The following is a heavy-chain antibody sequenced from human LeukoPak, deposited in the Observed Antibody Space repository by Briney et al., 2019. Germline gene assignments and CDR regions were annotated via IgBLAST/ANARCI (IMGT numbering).Heavy chain of an antibody. D-gene: IGHD5-18*01. J-gene: IGHJ4*02. CDR3: AKDPLLPAGKRGYSYGYSD. Sequence: GGSLRLSCAASGFTFDDYGMSWVRQAPGKGLEWVSGINWNGGSTGYADSVKGRFTISRDNAKNSLYLQMNSLRAEDTAVYYCAKDPLLPAGKRGYSYGYSDWGQGTLVTVSS. V-gene: IGHV3-20*04. CDR1: GFTFDDYG. CDR2: INWNGGST.